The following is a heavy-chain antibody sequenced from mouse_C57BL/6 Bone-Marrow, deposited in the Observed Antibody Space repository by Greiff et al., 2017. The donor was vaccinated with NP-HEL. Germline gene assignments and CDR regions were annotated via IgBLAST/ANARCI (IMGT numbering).Heavy chain of an antibody. CDR1: GYTFTSYG. CDR3: ARGYYYGSSYFPPVY. J-gene: IGHJ2*01. CDR2: IYPRSGNT. D-gene: IGHD1-1*01. V-gene: IGHV1-81*01. Sequence: QVQLQQSGAELARPGASVKLSCKASGYTFTSYGISWVKQRTGQGLEWIGEIYPRSGNTYYNEKFKGKATLTADKSSSTAYMVLRSLTSEDSAVYFCARGYYYGSSYFPPVYWGQGTTLTVSS.